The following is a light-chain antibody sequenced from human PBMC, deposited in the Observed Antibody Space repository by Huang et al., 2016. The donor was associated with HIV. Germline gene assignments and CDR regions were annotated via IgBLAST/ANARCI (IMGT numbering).Light chain of an antibody. V-gene: IGKV1-NL1*01. CDR3: QQYFSTPRT. J-gene: IGKJ1*01. CDR2: GAS. CDR1: QAISNS. Sequence: DIQMTQSPSSLSASVGDKVSITCRASQAISNSLVWYQLQPGKAPKLLLYGASRLESGVSSRFSGSGSGTDYTLTISSLQTEDFATYYCQQYFSTPRTFGQGTKVEIK.